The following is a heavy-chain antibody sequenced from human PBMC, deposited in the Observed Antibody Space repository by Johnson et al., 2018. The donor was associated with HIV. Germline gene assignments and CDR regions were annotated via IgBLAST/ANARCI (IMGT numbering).Heavy chain of an antibody. D-gene: IGHD2-21*02. Sequence: QVQLVESGGGVAQPGRSLRLSCVASGFTFSSYALHWVRQAPGKGLEWVAVISFDGRIKYYADSVKGRFTISSDNAKNTLFLQMNSLRAEDTAVYYCARASDSYCSADCYGDGFQISDQGTKVIVSS. CDR2: ISFDGRIK. J-gene: IGHJ3*02. CDR3: ARASDSYCSADCYGDGFQI. V-gene: IGHV3-30*14. CDR1: GFTFSSYA.